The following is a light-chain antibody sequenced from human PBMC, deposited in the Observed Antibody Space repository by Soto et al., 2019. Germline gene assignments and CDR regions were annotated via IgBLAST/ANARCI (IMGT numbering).Light chain of an antibody. CDR1: QSISSW. J-gene: IGKJ1*01. Sequence: DIQMTQSPSSLSASVGDRVTITCRASQSISSWLAWYQQKPGKAPKLLIYDASSLESGVPSRFSGSGSGTEFILTISSLQPDDFATYYCQQYNRYSTFGQGTKVDIK. CDR2: DAS. V-gene: IGKV1-5*01. CDR3: QQYNRYST.